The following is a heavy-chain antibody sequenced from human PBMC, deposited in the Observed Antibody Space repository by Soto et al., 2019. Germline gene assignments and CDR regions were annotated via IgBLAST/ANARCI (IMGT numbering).Heavy chain of an antibody. V-gene: IGHV4-30-4*01. CDR1: GGSISSGDYY. J-gene: IGHJ4*02. CDR2: IYYSGST. D-gene: IGHD3-22*01. CDR3: ARVPFYDSSGRSYYFDY. Sequence: SETLSLTCTVSGGSISSGDYYWSWIRQPPGKGLECIGYIYYSGSTYYNPSLKSRVTISVDTSKNQFSLKLSSVTAADTAVYYCARVPFYDSSGRSYYFDYWGQGTLVTVSS.